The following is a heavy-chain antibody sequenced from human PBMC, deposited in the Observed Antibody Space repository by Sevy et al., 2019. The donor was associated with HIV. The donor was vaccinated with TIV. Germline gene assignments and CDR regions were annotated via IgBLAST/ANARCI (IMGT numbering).Heavy chain of an antibody. D-gene: IGHD3-3*01. CDR1: GFTFNLYS. CDR2: ISGSSSYI. V-gene: IGHV3-21*06. J-gene: IGHJ4*02. Sequence: GGSLRLSCAASGFTFNLYSMNWVRQAPGKGLEWVSSISGSSSYIFYADSVRGRFTISRDNAKNSLYLQMNSLRAEDTAVYYCARDSITIFGVVSEYFDYWGQGTLVTVSS. CDR3: ARDSITIFGVVSEYFDY.